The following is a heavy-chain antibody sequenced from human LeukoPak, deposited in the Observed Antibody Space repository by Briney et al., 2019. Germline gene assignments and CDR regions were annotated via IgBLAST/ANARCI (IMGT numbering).Heavy chain of an antibody. CDR2: ICGSVGST. CDR3: ACWAGTATDFSGPFDY. CDR1: GFTFISYA. J-gene: IGHJ4*02. Sequence: GGSLRLSCAASGFTFISYAMSWVRQGPGKRRGWVSAICGSVGSTYYADSVKGGFTTSRDNPKSSPYLQMNSLRAGDTAVYYCACWAGTATDFSGPFDYWGQGTLVTVSS. V-gene: IGHV3-23*01. D-gene: IGHD6-25*01.